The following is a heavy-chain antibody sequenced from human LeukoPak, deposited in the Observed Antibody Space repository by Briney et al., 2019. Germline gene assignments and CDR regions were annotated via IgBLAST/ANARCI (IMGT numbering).Heavy chain of an antibody. CDR1: GFTFSSYG. V-gene: IGHV3-30*03. J-gene: IGHJ4*02. Sequence: GGSLRLSCAASGFTFSSYGMHWVLQAPGKGLEWVAVISYDGSNKYYADSVKGRFTISRDNSKNTLYLQMNSLRAEDTAVYYCARYDSSGYYLLGFDYWGQGTLVTVSS. CDR2: ISYDGSNK. CDR3: ARYDSSGYYLLGFDY. D-gene: IGHD3-22*01.